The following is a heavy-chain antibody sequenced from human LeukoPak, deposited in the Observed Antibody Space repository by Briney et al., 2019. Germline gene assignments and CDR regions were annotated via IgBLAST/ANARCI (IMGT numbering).Heavy chain of an antibody. V-gene: IGHV4-61*01. CDR3: ARRGRGQLWSNYYFDY. CDR1: GGSISSGSYY. D-gene: IGHD5-18*01. J-gene: IGHJ4*02. Sequence: SQTLSLTCTVSGGSISSGSYYWSWIRQPPGKGLEWIGYIYYSGSTNYNPSLKSRVTISVDTSKNQFSLKLSSVTAADTAVYYCARRGRGQLWSNYYFDYWGQGTLVTVSS. CDR2: IYYSGST.